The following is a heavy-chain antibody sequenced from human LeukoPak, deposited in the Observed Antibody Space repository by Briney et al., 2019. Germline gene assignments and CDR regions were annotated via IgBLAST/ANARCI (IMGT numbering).Heavy chain of an antibody. CDR1: GGSISSYY. V-gene: IGHV4-59*08. Sequence: SETLSLTCGVSGGSISSYYWSWIRQSPAKGLEWIGYIHYRGSTNYNPSLKSRLTISVNTSKNHFSLKLSSVTAADTAVYYCARHADSSGYYYHFDYWGQGALVTVSS. J-gene: IGHJ4*02. CDR3: ARHADSSGYYYHFDY. D-gene: IGHD3-22*01. CDR2: IHYRGST.